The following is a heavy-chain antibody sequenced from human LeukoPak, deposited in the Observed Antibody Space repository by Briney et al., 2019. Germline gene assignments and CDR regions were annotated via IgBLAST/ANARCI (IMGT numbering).Heavy chain of an antibody. CDR2: IYTSGST. Sequence: SETLSLTCTVSGGSISSGSYYWSWIRQPAGKGLEWIGRIYTSGSTNYNPSLKSRVTISVDTSKNQFSLKLSSVTAADTAVYYCARATLRYCSSTSCRDYWGQGTLVTVSS. D-gene: IGHD2-2*01. CDR1: GGSISSGSYY. CDR3: ARATLRYCSSTSCRDY. V-gene: IGHV4-61*02. J-gene: IGHJ4*02.